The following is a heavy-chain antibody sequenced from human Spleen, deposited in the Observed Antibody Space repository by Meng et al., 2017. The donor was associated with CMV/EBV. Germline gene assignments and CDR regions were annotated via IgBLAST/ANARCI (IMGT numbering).Heavy chain of an antibody. Sequence: ASVKVSCKASGDTFTGYYMHWVRQASGQGLEWMGWINPNSGGTNYAQKFQGRVTMTRDTCISTAYMELSRLRSDDTAVYYCAREFVVVVPAAIRYYYYGMDVWGQGTTVTVSS. CDR1: GDTFTGYY. V-gene: IGHV1-2*02. CDR3: AREFVVVVPAAIRYYYYGMDV. CDR2: INPNSGGT. D-gene: IGHD2-2*01. J-gene: IGHJ6*02.